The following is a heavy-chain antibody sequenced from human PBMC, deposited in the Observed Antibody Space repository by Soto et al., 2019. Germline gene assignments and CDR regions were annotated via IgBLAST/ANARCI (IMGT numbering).Heavy chain of an antibody. J-gene: IGHJ6*02. D-gene: IGHD1-1*01. CDR2: VSFSGST. CDR3: ASRSHNLDIYDFYGMDV. CDR1: GGSISSYS. Sequence: QVQLQESGPGLVKPSETLSLTCTVSGGSISSYSWSWIRQPPGKGLEWIGYVSFSGSTNYNPSLKSRVTMSVDAATSQVSLKLRSVTATDTAVYYCASRSHNLDIYDFYGMDVWGQGTTITVSS. V-gene: IGHV4-59*08.